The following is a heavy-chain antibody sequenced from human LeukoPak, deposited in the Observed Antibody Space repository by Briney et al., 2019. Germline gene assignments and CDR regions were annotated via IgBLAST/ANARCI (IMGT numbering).Heavy chain of an antibody. CDR2: FDPEDGET. V-gene: IGHV1-24*01. CDR3: ATGGYYDSSGYPYNWFDP. CDR1: GYTLTELS. J-gene: IGHJ5*02. Sequence: ASVKVSCKVSGYTLTELSMHWVRQAPGKGLERMGGFDPEDGETIYAQKFQGRVTMTEDTSTDTAYMELSSLRSEDTAVYYCATGGYYDSSGYPYNWFDPWGQGTLVTVSS. D-gene: IGHD3-22*01.